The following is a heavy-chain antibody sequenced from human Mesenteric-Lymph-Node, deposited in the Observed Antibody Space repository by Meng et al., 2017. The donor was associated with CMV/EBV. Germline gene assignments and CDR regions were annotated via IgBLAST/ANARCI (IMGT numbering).Heavy chain of an antibody. D-gene: IGHD4-11*01. CDR1: GYTFHSYG. Sequence: SCKASGYTFHSYGISWVRQAPGQGLEWMGWISAYNGNTNYAQKLQGRVTMTTDTSTSTAYMELRSLRSDDTAVYYCARDHHTVTTDYWGQGTLVTVSS. CDR3: ARDHHTVTTDY. V-gene: IGHV1-18*01. CDR2: ISAYNGNT. J-gene: IGHJ4*02.